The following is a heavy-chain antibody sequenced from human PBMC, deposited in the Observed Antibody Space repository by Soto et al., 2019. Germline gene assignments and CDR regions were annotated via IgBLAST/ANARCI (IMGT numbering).Heavy chain of an antibody. CDR2: IKSKTDGGTT. J-gene: IGHJ4*02. V-gene: IGHV3-15*01. D-gene: IGHD3-3*01. CDR1: GFTFSNAW. Sequence: EVQLVESGGGLVKPGGSLRLSCAASGFTFSNAWMSWVRQAPGKGLEWVGRIKSKTDGGTTDYAAPVKGRFTXXXXXXXXXXXXXXXSLKTEDTAVYYCTTGFWSGYYDYWGQGTLVTVSS. CDR3: TTGFWSGYYDY.